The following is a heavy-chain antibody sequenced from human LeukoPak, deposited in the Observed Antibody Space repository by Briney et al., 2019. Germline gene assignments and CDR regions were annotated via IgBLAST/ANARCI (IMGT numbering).Heavy chain of an antibody. V-gene: IGHV1-69*06. CDR1: GGTFSSYA. CDR2: IIPIFGTA. Sequence: SVKVSCKASGGTFSSYAISWVRQAPGQGLEWMGGIIPIFGTANYAQKFQGRVTITADKSTSTAYMELSSLRSEDTAVYYCARSSIIAAAGPYYFDYWGQGTLVTASS. J-gene: IGHJ4*02. D-gene: IGHD6-13*01. CDR3: ARSSIIAAAGPYYFDY.